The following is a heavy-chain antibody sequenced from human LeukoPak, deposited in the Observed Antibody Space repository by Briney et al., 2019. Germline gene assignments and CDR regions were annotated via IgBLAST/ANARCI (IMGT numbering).Heavy chain of an antibody. V-gene: IGHV3-53*01. D-gene: IGHD6-19*01. CDR1: GFTVRSNY. CDR2: IYSGGTT. CDR3: TTGRRYRSGWFYFDD. J-gene: IGHJ4*02. Sequence: GGSLRLSCAASGFTVRSNYMSWVRQAPGKGLEWVSVIYSGGTTYYAESVKGRFTISRDNSKNTLYLQMNSLRVDDTAVYYCTTGRRYRSGWFYFDDWGQGTLVTVSS.